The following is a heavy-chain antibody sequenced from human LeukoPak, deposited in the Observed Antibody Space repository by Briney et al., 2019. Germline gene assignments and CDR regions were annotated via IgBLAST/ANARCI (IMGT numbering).Heavy chain of an antibody. J-gene: IGHJ3*02. D-gene: IGHD3-9*01. V-gene: IGHV4-59*08. Sequence: PSETLSLTCTVSGGSISCYYWSWIRQPPGKGLEWIGYISYSGSTNYNPSLKSRVTISIDTSKNQFSLKLRSVTAADTAIYYCARQGYDILTGYIYAFDIWGQGTMVTVSS. CDR2: ISYSGST. CDR1: GGSISCYY. CDR3: ARQGYDILTGYIYAFDI.